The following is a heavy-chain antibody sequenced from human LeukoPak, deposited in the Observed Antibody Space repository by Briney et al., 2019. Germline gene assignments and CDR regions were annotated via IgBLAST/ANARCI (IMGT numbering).Heavy chain of an antibody. Sequence: PSETLSLTCAVYGGSFSGYYWSWIRQPPGKGLEWIGEINHSGSTNYNPSLKSRVTISVDMSKNQFSLKLSSVTAADTAVYYCARYDSSGYYHYYYYGMDVWGQGTTVTVSS. CDR1: GGSFSGYY. D-gene: IGHD3-22*01. V-gene: IGHV4-34*01. CDR2: INHSGST. J-gene: IGHJ6*02. CDR3: ARYDSSGYYHYYYYGMDV.